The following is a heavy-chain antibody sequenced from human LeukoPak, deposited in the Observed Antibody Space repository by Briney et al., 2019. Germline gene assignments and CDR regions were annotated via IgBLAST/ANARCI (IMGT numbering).Heavy chain of an antibody. V-gene: IGHV1-2*02. J-gene: IGHJ4*02. CDR2: INPHSGGT. Sequence: ASVKVSCKASGYTFTGYYIHWVRRAPGQGLEWMGWINPHSGGTNYAQKFQGGVTMTGDTSITTAYMELSSLRSDDTAVYYCARGVVGAISCFHYWGQGTLVTVSS. CDR3: ARGVVGAISCFHY. CDR1: GYTFTGYY. D-gene: IGHD1-26*01.